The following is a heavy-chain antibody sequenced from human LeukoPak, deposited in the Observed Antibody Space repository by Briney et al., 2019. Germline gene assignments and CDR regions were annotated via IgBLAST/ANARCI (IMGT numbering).Heavy chain of an antibody. CDR2: VYYSGST. V-gene: IGHV4-59*11. D-gene: IGHD2-2*01. J-gene: IGHJ6*03. CDR1: GGSISSHY. CDR3: ARDQGCSHISCLEKYTDV. Sequence: SETLSLTCTVFGGSISSHYLSWIRQPPGKGLEWIGYVYYSGSTNYNPSLKSRVTISIDTSKSQFSLKLSSVTAVDTAMYYRARDQGCSHISCLEKYTDVWGKGTTVTVSS.